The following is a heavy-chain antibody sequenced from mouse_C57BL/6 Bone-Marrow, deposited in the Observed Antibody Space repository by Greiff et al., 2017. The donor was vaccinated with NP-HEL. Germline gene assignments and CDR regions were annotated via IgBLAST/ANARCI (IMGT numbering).Heavy chain of an antibody. Sequence: EVQLQQSGPELVKPGASVKMSCKASGYTFTDYNMHWVKQSHGKSLEWIGYINPNNGGTSYNQKFKGKATLTVNKSSSTADMELRSLTSEDSAVYYCARWGDTYYSFFDYWGQGTTLTVSS. V-gene: IGHV1-22*01. CDR3: ARWGDTYYSFFDY. CDR1: GYTFTDYN. CDR2: INPNNGGT. J-gene: IGHJ2*01. D-gene: IGHD2-12*01.